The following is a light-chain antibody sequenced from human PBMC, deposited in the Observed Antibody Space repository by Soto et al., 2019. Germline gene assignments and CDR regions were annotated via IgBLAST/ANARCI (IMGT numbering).Light chain of an antibody. CDR3: QQYNSYPLT. CDR2: KAS. J-gene: IGKJ5*01. V-gene: IGKV1-5*03. Sequence: DIQMTQSPSTLYASVGDRVTITCRASQLISRWLAGYQQKPGRAHTLLLSKASTLESGVPSRFSRSVSRTEFSLTISSLQPDDSATYFCQQYNSYPLTFGQGIRLEIK. CDR1: QLISRW.